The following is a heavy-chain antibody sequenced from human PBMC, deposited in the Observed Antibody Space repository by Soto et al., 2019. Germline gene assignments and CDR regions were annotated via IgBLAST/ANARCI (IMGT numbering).Heavy chain of an antibody. CDR1: GGSISSYY. Sequence: SETLSLTCSVSGGSISSYYWSWIRQPPGKGLEWIGYIYYSGSTNYNPSLKSRVTISVDTSKNQFSLKLSSVTAADTAVYYSARVNDYGDYGAFDIWGQGTMVTVSS. V-gene: IGHV4-59*01. CDR2: IYYSGST. CDR3: ARVNDYGDYGAFDI. J-gene: IGHJ3*02. D-gene: IGHD4-17*01.